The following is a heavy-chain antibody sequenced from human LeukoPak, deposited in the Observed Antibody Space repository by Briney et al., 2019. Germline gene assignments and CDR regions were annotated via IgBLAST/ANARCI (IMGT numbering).Heavy chain of an antibody. CDR3: ARVQWLRYFDY. D-gene: IGHD6-19*01. CDR1: GYSISSGYY. Sequence: NASETLSLTCTVSGYSISSGYYWGWIRQPPGKGLEWIGSIYHSGSTYYNPSLKSRVTISVDTSKNQFSLKLSSVTAADTAVYYCARVQWLRYFDYWGQGTLVTVSS. V-gene: IGHV4-38-2*02. J-gene: IGHJ4*02. CDR2: IYHSGST.